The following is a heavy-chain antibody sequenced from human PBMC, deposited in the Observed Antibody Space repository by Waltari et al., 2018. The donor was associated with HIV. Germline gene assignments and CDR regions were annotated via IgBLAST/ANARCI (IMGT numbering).Heavy chain of an antibody. CDR3: ARHGPPDTAMELRYFDL. CDR2: IYYSGGT. J-gene: IGHJ2*01. CDR1: GGSISSSSYY. D-gene: IGHD5-18*01. V-gene: IGHV4-39*01. Sequence: QLQLQESGPGLVKPSETLSLTCTVSGGSISSSSYYWGWIRQPPGKGLEWIGIIYYSGGTSYNPSLKGRVTISVDTSKNQFSLKLSSVTAADTAVYYCARHGPPDTAMELRYFDLWGRGTLVTVSS.